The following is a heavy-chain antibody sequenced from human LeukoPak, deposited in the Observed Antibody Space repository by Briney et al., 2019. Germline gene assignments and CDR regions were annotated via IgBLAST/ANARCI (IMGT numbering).Heavy chain of an antibody. Sequence: GGSLRLSCAASGFTFSSYAMSWVRRAPGKGLEWVSAISGSGGNTYYADSVKGRFTISRDNSKNTLYLQMNSLRAEDTAVYYCAKIVGAAVGDYWGQGTLVTVSS. CDR2: ISGSGGNT. CDR3: AKIVGAAVGDY. CDR1: GFTFSSYA. J-gene: IGHJ4*02. V-gene: IGHV3-23*01. D-gene: IGHD1-26*01.